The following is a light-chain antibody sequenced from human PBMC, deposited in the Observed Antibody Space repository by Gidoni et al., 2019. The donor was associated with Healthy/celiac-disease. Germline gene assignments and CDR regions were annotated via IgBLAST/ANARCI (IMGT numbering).Light chain of an antibody. CDR2: WAS. Sequence: DIVLTQSPDSLAVSLGERATINCKSSQSVLYSSNNKNYLAWYQEKPGQPPKLLIYWASTRESGVPDRFSGSGSGTDFTLTISSLQAEDVAVYYCQQYIGTSITFGQGTRLEIK. CDR3: QQYIGTSIT. CDR1: QSVLYSSNNKNY. J-gene: IGKJ5*01. V-gene: IGKV4-1*01.